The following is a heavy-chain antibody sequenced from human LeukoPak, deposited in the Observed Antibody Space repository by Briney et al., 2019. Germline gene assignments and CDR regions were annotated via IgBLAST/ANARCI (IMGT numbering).Heavy chain of an antibody. J-gene: IGHJ4*02. V-gene: IGHV4-39*01. CDR2: IYYSGRN. Sequence: SETLSLTCTVSGASISSSSYYWGWIRQPPGKGLEWIGSIYYSGRNYYNPSLRSRVTIYVDTSKNQFSLRLSSVTAADTAVYYCARHQSGYDFDYWGQGTLVTVSS. CDR3: ARHQSGYDFDY. D-gene: IGHD5-12*01. CDR1: GASISSSSYY.